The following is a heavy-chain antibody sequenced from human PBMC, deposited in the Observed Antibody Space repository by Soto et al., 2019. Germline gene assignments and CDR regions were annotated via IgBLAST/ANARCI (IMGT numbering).Heavy chain of an antibody. CDR1: GYTFTGYY. CDR3: AREGSYGYLSELRRPVAFDI. Sequence: QVQLVQSGAEVKKPGASVKVSCKASGYTFTGYYMHWVRQAPGQGLEWMGWINPNSGGTNYAQKFQGWVTMTRDTSISTAYMELSRLRSDDTAVYYCAREGSYGYLSELRRPVAFDIWGQGTMVTVSS. J-gene: IGHJ3*02. V-gene: IGHV1-2*04. CDR2: INPNSGGT. D-gene: IGHD5-18*01.